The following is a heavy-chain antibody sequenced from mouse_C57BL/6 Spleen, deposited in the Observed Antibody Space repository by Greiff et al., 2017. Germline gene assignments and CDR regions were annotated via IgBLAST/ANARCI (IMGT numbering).Heavy chain of an antibody. CDR3: EREKKYDYDGAWFAY. CDR2: ISYDGSN. Sequence: ESGPGLVKPSQSLSLTCSFTGYSITSGYYWNWIRQFPGNKLEWMGYISYDGSNNYNPSLKNRISITRDTSKNQFFLKLNSVTTEDTATYYCEREKKYDYDGAWFAYWGQGTLVTVSA. D-gene: IGHD2-4*01. CDR1: GYSITSGYY. J-gene: IGHJ3*01. V-gene: IGHV3-6*01.